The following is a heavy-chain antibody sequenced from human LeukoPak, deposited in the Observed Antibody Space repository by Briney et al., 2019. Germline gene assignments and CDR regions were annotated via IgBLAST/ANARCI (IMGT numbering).Heavy chain of an antibody. Sequence: PSETLSLTSTVSGASISSYYWSWIRQPAGKGLEWIGRIHTSGTTNYNPSLKSRVTMSVDTSKNQFSLNLSSVTAADTAVYYCSGEFKFWGQGTLVTVSS. CDR2: IHTSGTT. J-gene: IGHJ4*02. CDR3: SGEFKF. V-gene: IGHV4-4*07. CDR1: GASISSYY.